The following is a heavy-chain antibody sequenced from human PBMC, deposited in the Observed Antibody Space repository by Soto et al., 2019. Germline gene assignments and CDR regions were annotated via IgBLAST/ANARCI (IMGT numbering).Heavy chain of an antibody. J-gene: IGHJ4*02. CDR3: ARGPGIAVAGTHQEPFDY. D-gene: IGHD6-19*01. CDR1: GGSFSGYY. Sequence: SETLSLTCAVYGGSFSGYYWSWIRQPPGKGLEWIGEINHSGSTNYNPSLKSRVTISVDTSKNQFSLKLSSVTAADTAVYYCARGPGIAVAGTHQEPFDYSGQGTLVTVYS. V-gene: IGHV4-34*01. CDR2: INHSGST.